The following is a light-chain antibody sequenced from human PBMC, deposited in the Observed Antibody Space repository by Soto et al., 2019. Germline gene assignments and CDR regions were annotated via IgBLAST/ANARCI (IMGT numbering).Light chain of an antibody. CDR2: EVT. CDR1: SRDVGGYNY. V-gene: IGLV2-14*01. CDR3: AAWDDSLSGVV. J-gene: IGLJ2*01. Sequence: QSVLTQPASVSGSPGQSITISCAGTSRDVGGYNYVSWYQQYPGKAPKVIISEVTNRPSGVPNRFSGSKSGTSASLAISGLRTEDEADYYCAAWDDSLSGVVFGGGTKLTVL.